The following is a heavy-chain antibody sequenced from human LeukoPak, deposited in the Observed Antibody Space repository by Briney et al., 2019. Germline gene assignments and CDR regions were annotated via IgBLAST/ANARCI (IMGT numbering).Heavy chain of an antibody. CDR2: INHSGST. CDR3: ARGPYTAMVTYPFDY. D-gene: IGHD5-18*01. Sequence: PSETLSLTCAVYGGSFSGYYWSWIRQPPGKGLEWIGEINHSGSTNYNPSLKSRVTISVDTSKNQFSLKLSSVTAADTAVYYCARGPYTAMVTYPFDYWGQGTLVTVSS. J-gene: IGHJ4*02. V-gene: IGHV4-34*01. CDR1: GGSFSGYY.